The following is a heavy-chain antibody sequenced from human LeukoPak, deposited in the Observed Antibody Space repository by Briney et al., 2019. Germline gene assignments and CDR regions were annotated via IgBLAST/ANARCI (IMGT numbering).Heavy chain of an antibody. Sequence: ASVKVSCKASGYTFTSYGISWVRQAPGQGLEWMGWISAYNGNTNYAQKLQGRVTMTTDTSTSTAYMELRSLRFDDTAVYYCARGPEFLEWLLPLDYWGQGTLVTVSS. V-gene: IGHV1-18*01. CDR3: ARGPEFLEWLLPLDY. CDR1: GYTFTSYG. CDR2: ISAYNGNT. J-gene: IGHJ4*02. D-gene: IGHD3-3*01.